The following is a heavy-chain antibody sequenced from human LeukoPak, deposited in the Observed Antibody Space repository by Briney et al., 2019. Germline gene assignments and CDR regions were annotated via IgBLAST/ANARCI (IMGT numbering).Heavy chain of an antibody. J-gene: IGHJ4*02. Sequence: GGSLRLSCAASGFTFSSYAMSWVRQAPGKGLEWVSAISGSGGSTYYADSVKGRFTISRDNTKNTLYLQMNSLRAEDTAVYYCAKGPTYYDFWSGYYWGQGTLVTVSS. D-gene: IGHD3-3*01. V-gene: IGHV3-23*01. CDR2: ISGSGGST. CDR3: AKGPTYYDFWSGYY. CDR1: GFTFSSYA.